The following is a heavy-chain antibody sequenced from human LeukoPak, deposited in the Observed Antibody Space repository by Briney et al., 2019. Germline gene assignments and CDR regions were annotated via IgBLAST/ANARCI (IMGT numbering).Heavy chain of an antibody. V-gene: IGHV4-39*01. J-gene: IGHJ4*02. CDR2: IYYSGAT. D-gene: IGHD6-25*01. CDR1: GGSISSSSYF. CDR3: ARLVGSAWHDDC. Sequence: SETLSLTGTVSGGSISSSSYFWGWIRQPPGKGLEWIGSIYYSGATYYNSSLKSRVTISVDTSKNQFSLKLISVTAADTAVYYCARLVGSAWHDDCWGQGTLVTVSS.